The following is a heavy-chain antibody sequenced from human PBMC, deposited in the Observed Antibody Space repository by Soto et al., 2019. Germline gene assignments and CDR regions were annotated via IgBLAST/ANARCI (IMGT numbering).Heavy chain of an antibody. J-gene: IGHJ4*02. V-gene: IGHV1-18*01. Sequence: ASVKVSCKASGYTFTSYGISWVRQAPGQGLEWMGWISAYNGNTNYAQKLQGRVTMTTDTSTSTAYMELRSLRSDDTAVYYCARDPRRDIVVVPAAPFFAYWGQGTLVTVSS. D-gene: IGHD2-2*01. CDR1: GYTFTSYG. CDR2: ISAYNGNT. CDR3: ARDPRRDIVVVPAAPFFAY.